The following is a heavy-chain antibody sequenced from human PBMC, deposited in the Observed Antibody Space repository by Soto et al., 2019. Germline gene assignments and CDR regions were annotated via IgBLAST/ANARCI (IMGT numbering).Heavy chain of an antibody. CDR3: AKDATISIFGVATHWFDP. D-gene: IGHD3-3*01. CDR1: GFTFSSYA. CDR2: ISGSGGST. Sequence: GGSLRLSCAASGFTFSSYAMSWVRQAPGKGLEWVSAISGSGGSTYYADSVKGRFTISRDNSKNTLYLQMNSLRAEDTAVYYCAKDATISIFGVATHWFDPWGQGTLVTVS. J-gene: IGHJ5*02. V-gene: IGHV3-23*01.